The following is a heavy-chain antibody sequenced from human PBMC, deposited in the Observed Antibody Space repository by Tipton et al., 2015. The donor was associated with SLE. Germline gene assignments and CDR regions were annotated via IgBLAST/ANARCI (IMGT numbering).Heavy chain of an antibody. CDR3: ARHPRHITASGTYPKAGSQH. CDR2: ISHSEGS. V-gene: IGHV4-38-2*01. CDR1: GYSISSGYY. Sequence: TLSLTCDVSGYSISSGYYWGWIRQPPGKGLEWIGTISHSEGSYYNPSLKSRVTMSIDTSKNQFSLKLNSVTAADTAVYYCARHPRHITASGTYPKAGSQHWGQGTLVIVSS. D-gene: IGHD3-10*01. J-gene: IGHJ1*01.